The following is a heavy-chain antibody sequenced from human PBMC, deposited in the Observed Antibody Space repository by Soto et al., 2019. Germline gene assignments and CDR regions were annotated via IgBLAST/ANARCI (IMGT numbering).Heavy chain of an antibody. CDR2: ISYDGSNK. CDR3: ARGGYGWNYVALIDY. V-gene: IGHV3-30*19. D-gene: IGHD1-7*01. CDR1: GFTFSSYG. Sequence: GGSLRLSRAASGFTFSSYGMHWVRQAPGKGLEWVALISYDGSNKYYADSVKGRFTISRDNSKNTLYLQMNNLRAEDTAVYYCARGGYGWNYVALIDYWGQGALVTVSS. J-gene: IGHJ4*02.